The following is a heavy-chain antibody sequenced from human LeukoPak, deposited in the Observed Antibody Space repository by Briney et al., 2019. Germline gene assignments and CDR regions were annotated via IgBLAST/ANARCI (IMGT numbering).Heavy chain of an antibody. D-gene: IGHD3-10*01. Sequence: SETLSLTCTVSGGSMRGLCLSWIRQSPGMGLEWIGYIYYSGNTNYNPSLKSRVTISLDTSRSQSSLKLTSVTAADTAVYYCARRPGYYFDYWGQGPLVRVFS. CDR1: GGSMRGLC. CDR2: IYYSGNT. V-gene: IGHV4-59*01. J-gene: IGHJ4*02. CDR3: ARRPGYYFDY.